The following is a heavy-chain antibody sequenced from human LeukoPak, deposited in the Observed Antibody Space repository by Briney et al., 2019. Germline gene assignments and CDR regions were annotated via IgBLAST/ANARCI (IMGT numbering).Heavy chain of an antibody. CDR2: IYYSGST. D-gene: IGHD3-10*01. CDR3: ARVRVNGGEYDS. Sequence: PSETLSLTCTVSGGSISSYYWSWIRQPPGKGLEWIGYIYYSGSTNYNPSLKSRVTISVDTSKNQFSLKLSSVTAADTAVYYCARVRVNGGEYDSWGQGTLVTVSS. CDR1: GGSISSYY. V-gene: IGHV4-59*01. J-gene: IGHJ4*02.